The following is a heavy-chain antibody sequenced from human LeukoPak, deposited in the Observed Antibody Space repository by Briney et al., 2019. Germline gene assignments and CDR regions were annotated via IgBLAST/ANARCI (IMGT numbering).Heavy chain of an antibody. Sequence: GGSLRLSCAASGFTFSSYWMSWVRQAPGKGLEWVANIKQDGSEKYYVDSVKGRFTISRDNAKNSLYLQMNSLRAEDTAVYYCARASFPYYYGSGSYSYGMDVWGQGTTVTVSS. V-gene: IGHV3-7*01. CDR3: ARASFPYYYGSGSYSYGMDV. CDR2: IKQDGSEK. CDR1: GFTFSSYW. D-gene: IGHD3-10*01. J-gene: IGHJ6*02.